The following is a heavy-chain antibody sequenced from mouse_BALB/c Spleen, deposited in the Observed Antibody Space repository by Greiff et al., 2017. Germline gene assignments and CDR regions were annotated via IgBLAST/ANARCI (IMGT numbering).Heavy chain of an antibody. Sequence: EVMLVESGGGLVKPGGSLKLSCAASGFTFSDYYMYWVRQTPEKRLEWVATISDGDNYTYYPDSVKGRFTISRDNAKNNLYLQMSSLKSEDTAMYYCARGGSSLYYFDYWGQGTTLTVSS. CDR2: ISDGDNYT. J-gene: IGHJ2*01. D-gene: IGHD1-1*01. CDR3: ARGGSSLYYFDY. V-gene: IGHV5-4*02. CDR1: GFTFSDYY.